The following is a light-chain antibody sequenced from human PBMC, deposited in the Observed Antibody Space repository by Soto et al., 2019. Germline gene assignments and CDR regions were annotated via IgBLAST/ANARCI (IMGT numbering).Light chain of an antibody. CDR1: SRDVGGYNY. Sequence: SVLDQPASLSGSPGQSVTLSLTGNSRDVGGYNYVSWYQQHPGKAPKLMIYDVSNRPSGVSNRFSGSKSGNTASLTISGLQAEDEADYYCSSYTSSSSYVFGTGTKVTVL. V-gene: IGLV2-14*01. J-gene: IGLJ1*01. CDR3: SSYTSSSSYV. CDR2: DVS.